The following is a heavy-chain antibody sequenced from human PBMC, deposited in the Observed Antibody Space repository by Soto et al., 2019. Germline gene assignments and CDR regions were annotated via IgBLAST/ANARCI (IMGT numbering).Heavy chain of an antibody. CDR2: ISASSGST. CDR1: GFTFSSYD. V-gene: IGHV3-23*01. Sequence: GGSLRLSCTASGFTFSSYDMGWVRQAPGKGLEWVSTISASSGSTYYADSVKGRFTISRDNSKNTLYLQMTSLRAEDTAVYYCANREYCSGSYYPDSSWGQGTLVTVSS. CDR3: ANREYCSGSYYPDSS. J-gene: IGHJ4*02. D-gene: IGHD2-15*01.